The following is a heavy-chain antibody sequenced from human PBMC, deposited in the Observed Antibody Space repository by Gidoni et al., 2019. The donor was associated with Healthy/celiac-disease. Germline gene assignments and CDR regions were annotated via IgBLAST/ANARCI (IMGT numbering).Heavy chain of an antibody. D-gene: IGHD3-22*01. CDR3: ARLGANYYDSSGYSYYFDY. J-gene: IGHJ4*02. Sequence: EVQLVQSGAEVKKPGESLKISCKGSGYSFTSYWIGWVRQMPGKGLEWMGIIYPGDSDTRYSPSFQGQVTISADKSISTAYLQWSSLKASDTAMYYCARLGANYYDSSGYSYYFDYWGQGTLVTVSS. V-gene: IGHV5-51*01. CDR2: IYPGDSDT. CDR1: GYSFTSYW.